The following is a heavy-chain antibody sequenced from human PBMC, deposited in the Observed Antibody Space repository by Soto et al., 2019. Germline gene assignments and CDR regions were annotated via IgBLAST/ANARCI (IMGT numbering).Heavy chain of an antibody. J-gene: IGHJ4*02. Sequence: GGSLRLSCAASGFTFSTYAMTWVRHFPGKGLEWVSTISGNGDSTYYTDSVKGRFTISRDNSGSTLYLQMNFLGAEDTAIYYCAKSQPREADYYRSTAYSHWGQGAQVTVAS. CDR3: AKSQPREADYYRSTAYSH. CDR1: GFTFSTYA. CDR2: ISGNGDST. V-gene: IGHV3-23*01. D-gene: IGHD3-22*01.